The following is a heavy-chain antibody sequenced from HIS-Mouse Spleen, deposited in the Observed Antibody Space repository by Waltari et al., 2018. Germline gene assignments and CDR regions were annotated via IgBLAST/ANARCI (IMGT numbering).Heavy chain of an antibody. Sequence: QLQLQESGPGLVKPSETLSLTCTVSGGSISSSSCYWGCIRQPPGKGLEWIGSIYYSGSTYYNPSLKSRVTISVDTSKNQFSLKLSSVTAADTAVYYCAREIPYSSSWYDWYFDLWGRGTLVTVSS. J-gene: IGHJ2*01. CDR3: AREIPYSSSWYDWYFDL. D-gene: IGHD6-13*01. CDR1: GGSISSSSCY. V-gene: IGHV4-39*07. CDR2: IYYSGST.